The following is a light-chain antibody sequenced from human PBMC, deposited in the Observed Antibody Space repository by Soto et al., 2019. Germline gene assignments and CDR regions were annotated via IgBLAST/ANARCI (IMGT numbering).Light chain of an antibody. V-gene: IGKV2D-30*01. CDR2: KVS. J-gene: IGKJ2*01. CDR3: RPATRWPYT. CDR1: QSLVYSDGNTY. Sequence: DVVMTQSPLSLPVTLGQPASISCRSSQSLVYSDGNTYLNWYQQRPGQSPRRLIYKVSNWDSGVPERVKSSRSGNDFTMKISSVEAEDVGVYHCRPATRWPYTFGQGTKLEIK.